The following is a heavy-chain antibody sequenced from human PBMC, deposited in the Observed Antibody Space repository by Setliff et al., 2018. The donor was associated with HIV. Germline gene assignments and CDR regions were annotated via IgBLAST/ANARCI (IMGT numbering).Heavy chain of an antibody. CDR3: ARDGGGCSGGTCNMVQY. V-gene: IGHV3-30*04. CDR2: TSYDGGNK. Sequence: GASLKLSCVASGFTFSSYSMQWVRQAPGKGLEWVAVTSYDGGNKYYADSVRGRFTISRDNSKNTLYLQMNSLRAEDTAVYYYARDGGGCSGGTCNMVQYWGQGTLVTVSS. CDR1: GFTFSSYS. J-gene: IGHJ1*01. D-gene: IGHD2-15*01.